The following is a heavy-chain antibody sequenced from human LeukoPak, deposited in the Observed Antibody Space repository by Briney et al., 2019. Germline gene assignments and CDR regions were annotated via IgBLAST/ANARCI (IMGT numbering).Heavy chain of an antibody. CDR1: GYTFTSYY. Sequence: GASVKVSCKASGYTFTSYYMHWVRQAPGQGLEWMGIINPSGGSTSYAQKFQGRVTMTRDMSTSTVYMELSSLRSEDTAVYYCARGGYGVYYYYYYMDVWGKGTTVTVSS. CDR3: ARGGYGVYYYYYYMDV. D-gene: IGHD1-1*01. CDR2: INPSGGST. J-gene: IGHJ6*03. V-gene: IGHV1-46*01.